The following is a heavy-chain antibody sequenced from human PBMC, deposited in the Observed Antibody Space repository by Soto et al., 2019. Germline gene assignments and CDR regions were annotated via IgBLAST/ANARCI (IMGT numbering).Heavy chain of an antibody. J-gene: IGHJ3*02. V-gene: IGHV1-18*01. CDR3: ARVGPIVVVVPALPHAFDI. Sequence: ASVKVSCKASGYTFTSYGISWVRQAPGQGLEWMGWISAYNGNTNYAQKLQGRVTMTTDTSTSTAYMELRSLRSDDTAVYYCARVGPIVVVVPALPHAFDIWGQGTMVTVSS. CDR2: ISAYNGNT. CDR1: GYTFTSYG. D-gene: IGHD2-2*01.